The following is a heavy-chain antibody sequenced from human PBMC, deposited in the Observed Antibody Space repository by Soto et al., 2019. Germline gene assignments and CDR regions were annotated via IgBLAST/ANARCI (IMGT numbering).Heavy chain of an antibody. J-gene: IGHJ4*02. CDR2: ISSSSSYI. D-gene: IGHD3-9*01. CDR1: GFTFSSYS. CDR3: ARCYGILTPVDY. V-gene: IGHV3-21*01. Sequence: PGGSLRLSCAASGFTFSSYSMNWVRQAPGKGLEWVSSISSSSSYIYYADSVKGRFTISRDNAKNSLYLQMNSLRAEDTAVYYCARCYGILTPVDYWGQGTLVTVSS.